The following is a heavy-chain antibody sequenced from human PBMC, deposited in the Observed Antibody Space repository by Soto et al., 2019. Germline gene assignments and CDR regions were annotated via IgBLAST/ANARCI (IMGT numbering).Heavy chain of an antibody. V-gene: IGHV3-73*01. CDR3: SRQASDFWSGKPQYYMDV. Sequence: EVQLVESGGGLVQPGGSLKLSCAASGFTFSGSALHWVRQASGKGLEWVGRIRSKVNNYATAYGASLKGRFTISRDDSKNTAYLQMNSLNTEDTAVYYCSRQASDFWSGKPQYYMDVWGKGTTVTVSS. CDR1: GFTFSGSA. CDR2: IRSKVNNYAT. D-gene: IGHD3-3*01. J-gene: IGHJ6*03.